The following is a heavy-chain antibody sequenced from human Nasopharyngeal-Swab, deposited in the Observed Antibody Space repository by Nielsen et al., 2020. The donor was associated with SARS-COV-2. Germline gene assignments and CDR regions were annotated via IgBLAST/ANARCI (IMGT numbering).Heavy chain of an antibody. CDR1: GYSFTSYW. V-gene: IGHV5-51*01. CDR2: IYPGDSDT. D-gene: IGHD5-12*01. Sequence: GESLKISCKGSGYSFTSYWIGWVRQMPGKGLEWMGIIYPGDSDTRYSPSFLGQVTISADKSIYTAYPQWSSLRASDTAMYYCARRDSGYDSPLDYWGQRTLVTVSS. CDR3: ARRDSGYDSPLDY. J-gene: IGHJ4*02.